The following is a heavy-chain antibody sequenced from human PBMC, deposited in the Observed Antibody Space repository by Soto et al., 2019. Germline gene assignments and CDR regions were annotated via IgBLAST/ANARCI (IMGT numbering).Heavy chain of an antibody. CDR2: ISYDGSNK. J-gene: IGHJ4*02. V-gene: IGHV3-30-3*01. Sequence: QVQLVESGGGVVQPGRSLRLSCAASGFTFSSYAMHWVRQAPGKGLEWVAVISYDGSNKYYADSVKGRFTISRDYSKNTLYLQMNSLRAEDTAVYYCARTWLRAYYFDYWGQGSLVTVSS. CDR3: ARTWLRAYYFDY. CDR1: GFTFSSYA. D-gene: IGHD5-12*01.